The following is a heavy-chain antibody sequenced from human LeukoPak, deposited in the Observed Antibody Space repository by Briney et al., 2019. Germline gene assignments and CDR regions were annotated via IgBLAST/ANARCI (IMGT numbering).Heavy chain of an antibody. CDR2: IIPIFGTA. Sequence: SVKVSCKASGGTFSSYAISWVRQAPGQGLEWMGGIIPIFGTANYAQKFQGRVTMTRDTTISTAYMELRSLKSEDTAVYYCARGSYYFDFWGQGSLVTVSS. CDR1: GGTFSSYA. CDR3: ARGSYYFDF. J-gene: IGHJ4*02. V-gene: IGHV1-69*05.